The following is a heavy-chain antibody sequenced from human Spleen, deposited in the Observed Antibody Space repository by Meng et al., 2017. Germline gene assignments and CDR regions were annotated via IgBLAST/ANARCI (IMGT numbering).Heavy chain of an antibody. Sequence: GGSLRLSCAASGFTFSKYWMSWVRQAPGKGLEWVANIYLDGSEKYYVDSVRGRFTISRDNAKNSLYLQMSSLRAEDTALYYCARGSWDLQYSGSVSWGQGTLVTVSS. CDR2: IYLDGSEK. CDR1: GFTFSKYW. CDR3: ARGSWDLQYSGSVS. J-gene: IGHJ4*02. D-gene: IGHD1-26*01. V-gene: IGHV3-7*01.